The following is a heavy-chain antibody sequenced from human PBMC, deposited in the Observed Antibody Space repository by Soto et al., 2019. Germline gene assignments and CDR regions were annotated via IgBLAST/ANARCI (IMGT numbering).Heavy chain of an antibody. CDR1: GYTFTGYY. J-gene: IGHJ6*02. CDR2: INPNSGGT. V-gene: IGHV1-2*04. D-gene: IGHD2-15*01. CDR3: ARDLRVVVAAIMGDYYYYYGMDV. Sequence: ASVKVSCKASGYTFTGYYMHWVRQAPGQGLEWMGWINPNSGGTNYAQKFQGWVSMTRDTSISTAYMELSRLRSDDTAVYYCARDLRVVVAAIMGDYYYYYGMDVWGQGTTVTVSS.